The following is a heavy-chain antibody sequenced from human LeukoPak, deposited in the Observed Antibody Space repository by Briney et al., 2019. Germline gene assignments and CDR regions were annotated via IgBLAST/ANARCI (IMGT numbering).Heavy chain of an antibody. V-gene: IGHV1-8*01. Sequence: GASVKVSCKASRYTFTSYDINWVRQATGQGLEWMGWMNPNSGNTGYAQKFQGRVTMTRNTSISTAYMELSSLRSEDTAVYYCARAGSSGWYAAFDIWGQGTMVTVS. CDR1: RYTFTSYD. J-gene: IGHJ3*02. CDR3: ARAGSSGWYAAFDI. CDR2: MNPNSGNT. D-gene: IGHD6-19*01.